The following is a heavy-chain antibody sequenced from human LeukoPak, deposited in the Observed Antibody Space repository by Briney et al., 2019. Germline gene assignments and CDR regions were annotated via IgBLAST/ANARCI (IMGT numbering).Heavy chain of an antibody. CDR2: IIPIFGTA. J-gene: IGHJ1*01. Sequence: ASVKVSCKASGGTFSSYAISWVRQAPGQGLEWMGGIIPIFGTANYAQKFQGRVTITADESTSTAYMELSSLRSEDTAVYYCASESSTSCYTCRYFQHWGQGTLVIVPS. V-gene: IGHV1-69*01. CDR1: GGTFSSYA. CDR3: ASESSTSCYTCRYFQH. D-gene: IGHD2-2*02.